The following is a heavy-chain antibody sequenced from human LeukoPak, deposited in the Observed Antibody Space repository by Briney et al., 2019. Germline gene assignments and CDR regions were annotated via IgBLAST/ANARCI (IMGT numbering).Heavy chain of an antibody. V-gene: IGHV3-21*01. D-gene: IGHD3-10*01. Sequence: GGSLRLSCAASGFTFSSYAMNWVRQAPGKGLEWVSSISSSSSYIYYADSVKGRFTISRDNAKNSLYLQINSLRAEDTAVYYCAVLWFGEHNWFDPWGQGTLVTVSS. CDR3: AVLWFGEHNWFDP. J-gene: IGHJ5*02. CDR2: ISSSSSYI. CDR1: GFTFSSYA.